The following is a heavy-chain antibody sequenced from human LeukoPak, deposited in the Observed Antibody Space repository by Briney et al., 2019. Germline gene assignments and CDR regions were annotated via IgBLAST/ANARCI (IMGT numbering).Heavy chain of an antibody. D-gene: IGHD1-20*01. CDR2: INHSGST. CDR1: GGSFSGYY. J-gene: IGHJ4*02. Sequence: SETLSLTCAVYGGSFSGYYWSWIRQPPGKGLEWIGEINHSGSTNYNPSLKSRVTISVDTSKNQFSLKLSSVTAADTAVYYCARDRVRYNWNPFDYWGQGTLVTVSS. CDR3: ARDRVRYNWNPFDY. V-gene: IGHV4-34*01.